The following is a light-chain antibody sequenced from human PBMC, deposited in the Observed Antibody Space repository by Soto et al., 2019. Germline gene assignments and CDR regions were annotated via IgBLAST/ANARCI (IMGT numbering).Light chain of an antibody. CDR3: QQRSNWPPLT. Sequence: EIVLKQSPATLSLSPGARATLSCSASQSVSSYLAWYQQKPGQAPRLLIYDASNRATGIPARFSGSGSGTDFTLTISSLEPEDFAVYYCQQRSNWPPLTFGGGTKVEIK. CDR2: DAS. V-gene: IGKV3-11*01. CDR1: QSVSSY. J-gene: IGKJ4*01.